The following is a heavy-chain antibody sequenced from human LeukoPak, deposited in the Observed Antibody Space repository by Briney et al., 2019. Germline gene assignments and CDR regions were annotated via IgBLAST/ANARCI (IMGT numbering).Heavy chain of an antibody. CDR1: GFTFSSYA. CDR3: AKSRVVVITVRYFDY. Sequence: GGSLRLSCAVSGFTFSSYAMSWVRQAPGKGLEWVSAISGSGGSTYYADSVKGRFTISRDNSKNTLYLQMNSLRAEDTAVYYCAKSRVVVITVRYFDYWGQGTLVTVSS. CDR2: ISGSGGST. D-gene: IGHD3-22*01. V-gene: IGHV3-23*01. J-gene: IGHJ4*02.